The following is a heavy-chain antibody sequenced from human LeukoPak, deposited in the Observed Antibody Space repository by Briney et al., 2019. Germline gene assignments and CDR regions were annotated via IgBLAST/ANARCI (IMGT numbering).Heavy chain of an antibody. V-gene: IGHV4-39*01. Sequence: SSETLSLTPTVSGGSITSSRYYWGWIRQPPGKGLEWIGTIFYAGSSYYNPSRKSRVTMSVDTSKNHFSLKLTSVTAANTAVYYGARHSVTAMLFGFDNWGQGNLVTVSS. CDR1: GGSITSSRYY. CDR3: ARHSVTAMLFGFDN. J-gene: IGHJ4*02. CDR2: IFYAGSS. D-gene: IGHD2-21*02.